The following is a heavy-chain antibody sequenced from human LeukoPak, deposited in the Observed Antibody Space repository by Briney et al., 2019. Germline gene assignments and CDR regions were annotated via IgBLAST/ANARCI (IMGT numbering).Heavy chain of an antibody. CDR1: GGSLSTYY. V-gene: IGHV4-59*01. J-gene: IGHJ4*02. D-gene: IGHD5-24*01. CDR2: VYYSGST. CDR3: ARGERRDGYTFGY. Sequence: SETLSLTCTVSGGSLSTYYWSWIRQPPGKGLEWIGYVYYSGSTNYNPSLKSRVTISLDTSKNQFSLMLSSVTAADTAVYFCARGERRDGYTFGYWGQGTLVTVSS.